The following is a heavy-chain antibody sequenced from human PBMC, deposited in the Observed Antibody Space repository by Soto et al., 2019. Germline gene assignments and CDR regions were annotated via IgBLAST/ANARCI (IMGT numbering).Heavy chain of an antibody. V-gene: IGHV5-51*01. CDR3: ASSVLVTSTMNYSDL. J-gene: IGHJ4*02. Sequence: PGESLKISCQASGYSFSNFWIAWVRQMPGEGLEWLGIIYPDDSDTRYSPSFLGQVTISADKSIKTTYLQWSSLKASDTAIYFCASSVLVTSTMNYSDLWGQGTLVTVSS. CDR1: GYSFSNFW. CDR2: IYPDDSDT. D-gene: IGHD2-8*02.